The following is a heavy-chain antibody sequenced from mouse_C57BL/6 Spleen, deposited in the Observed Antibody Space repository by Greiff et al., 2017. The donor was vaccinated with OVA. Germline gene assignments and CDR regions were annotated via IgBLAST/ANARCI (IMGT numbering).Heavy chain of an antibody. V-gene: IGHV5-4*01. CDR1: GFTFSSYA. D-gene: IGHD2-5*01. CDR2: ISDGGSYT. Sequence: EVKLMESGGGLVKPGGSLKLSCAASGFTFSSYAMSWVRQTPEKRLEWVATISDGGSYTYYPDNVKGRFTISRDNAKNNLYLQMSQLKSGETAMYYWARDRDYSNWWFDVWGTGTTVTVSS. J-gene: IGHJ1*03. CDR3: ARDRDYSNWWFDV.